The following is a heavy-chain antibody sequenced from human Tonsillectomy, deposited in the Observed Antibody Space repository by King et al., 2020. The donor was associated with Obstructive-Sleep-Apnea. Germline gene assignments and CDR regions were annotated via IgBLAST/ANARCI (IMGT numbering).Heavy chain of an antibody. CDR2: MNSNSGST. CDR3: SRGDCLVRGVYGT. D-gene: IGHD3-10*01. J-gene: IGHJ5*02. CDR1: GYTFTSYD. V-gene: IGHV1-8*01. Sequence: QLVQSGAEVKKPGASVKVSCKASGYTFTSYDINWVRQATGQGLEWMGWMNSNSGSTGYAQKFKGRFTMTSNTSISTSYMKLSSLKSEETAVYYCSRGDCLVRGVYGTWGQGTLVAVAS.